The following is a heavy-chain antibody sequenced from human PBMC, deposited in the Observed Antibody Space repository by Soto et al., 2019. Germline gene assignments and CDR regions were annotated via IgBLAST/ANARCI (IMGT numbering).Heavy chain of an antibody. D-gene: IGHD2-21*01. CDR2: ITGDGTNT. CDR3: ARDGGDGTPFDY. V-gene: IGHV3-74*01. CDR1: GFSFRIYW. J-gene: IGHJ4*02. Sequence: GGSLRLSCAASGFSFRIYWLHLVRQAPGKGLMVVSRITGDGTNTAYATSVEGRFTISRDNAKKMVYLQMESLKPEGTAVYYCARDGGDGTPFDYWGQGALVTVSP.